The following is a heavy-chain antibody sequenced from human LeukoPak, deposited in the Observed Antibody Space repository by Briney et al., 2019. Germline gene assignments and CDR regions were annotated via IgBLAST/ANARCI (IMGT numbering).Heavy chain of an antibody. CDR3: AKGRVIAVAPFDY. D-gene: IGHD6-19*01. CDR1: GFTFSSYA. Sequence: GGSLRLSCAASGFTFSSYAMSWVRQAPGKGLEWVSAISGNGGSTYYADSVKGRFTISRDNSKNTLYLQMNSLRAEDTAVYYCAKGRVIAVAPFDYWGQGTLVTVSS. V-gene: IGHV3-23*01. J-gene: IGHJ4*02. CDR2: ISGNGGST.